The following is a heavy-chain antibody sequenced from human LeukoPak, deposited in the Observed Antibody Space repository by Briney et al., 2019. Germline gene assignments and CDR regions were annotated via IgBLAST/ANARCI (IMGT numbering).Heavy chain of an antibody. V-gene: IGHV4-39*01. Sequence: SETLSLTCTVSGGSISGSSYYWGWVRQPPGKGLEWIGYIYYSGSTYYNPSLKSRVTISVDTSKNQFSLKLNSVTAADTAVYYCARVFYPNWFDPWGQGTLVTVSS. CDR3: ARVFYPNWFDP. CDR2: IYYSGST. D-gene: IGHD2/OR15-2a*01. CDR1: GGSISGSSYY. J-gene: IGHJ5*02.